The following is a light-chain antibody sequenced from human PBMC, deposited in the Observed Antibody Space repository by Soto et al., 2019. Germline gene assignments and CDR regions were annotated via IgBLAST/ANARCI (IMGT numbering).Light chain of an antibody. CDR2: RNN. CDR1: RSNIGSNY. Sequence: QPVLTQPPSASGTPGQRVTISCSGSRSNIGSNYVYWYQQLPGTAPKLLIYRNNQRPSGVPDRFSGSKSGTSASLAVSGLRSEDEADYYCAAWDDGLSGRVVFGGGTKLTVL. V-gene: IGLV1-47*01. CDR3: AAWDDGLSGRVV. J-gene: IGLJ2*01.